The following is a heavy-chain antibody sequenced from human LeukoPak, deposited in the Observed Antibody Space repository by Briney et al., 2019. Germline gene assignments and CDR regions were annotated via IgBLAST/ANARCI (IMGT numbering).Heavy chain of an antibody. Sequence: ASVKVSCKAPGYTFTSYGINWVRQAPGQGLEWMGWISAYNGNTNYAQKLQGRVTMTTDTSTSTAYMELRSLRSDDTAVYYCARDGLQDIVVVVAATDDAFDIWGQGTMVTVSS. D-gene: IGHD2-15*01. CDR3: ARDGLQDIVVVVAATDDAFDI. CDR2: ISAYNGNT. J-gene: IGHJ3*02. V-gene: IGHV1-18*01. CDR1: GYTFTSYG.